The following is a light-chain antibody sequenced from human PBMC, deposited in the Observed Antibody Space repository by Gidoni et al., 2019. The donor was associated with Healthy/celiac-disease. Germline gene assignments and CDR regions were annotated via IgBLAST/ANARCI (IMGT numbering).Light chain of an antibody. CDR1: SSDVGGYNY. V-gene: IGLV2-14*03. CDR2: DVS. CDR3: SSYTSSSTLGV. Sequence: QSALTQPASVSGSPGRSITISCTGTSSDVGGYNYVSWYQQHPGKAPKLMLYDVSNRPSGVSNRFSGSKSGNTASLTISGLQAEDEADYYCSSYTSSSTLGVFGTGTKVTVL. J-gene: IGLJ1*01.